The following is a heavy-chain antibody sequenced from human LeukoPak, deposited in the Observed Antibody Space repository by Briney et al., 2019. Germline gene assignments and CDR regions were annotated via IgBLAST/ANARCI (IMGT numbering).Heavy chain of an antibody. Sequence: SETLSLTCAVYGGSFSGYYWSWIRQPPGKGLEWIGEINHSGGTNYNPSLKSRVTISVDTSKNQFSLKLSSVTAADTAVYYCAAITMVRGVPYDWFDPWGQGTLVTVSS. CDR2: INHSGGT. D-gene: IGHD3-10*01. V-gene: IGHV4-34*01. J-gene: IGHJ5*02. CDR3: AAITMVRGVPYDWFDP. CDR1: GGSFSGYY.